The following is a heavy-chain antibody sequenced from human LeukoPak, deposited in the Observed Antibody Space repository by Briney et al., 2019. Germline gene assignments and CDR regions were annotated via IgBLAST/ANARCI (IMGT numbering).Heavy chain of an antibody. CDR1: GYTLTELS. V-gene: IGHV1-24*01. D-gene: IGHD3-10*01. Sequence: ASVKVSCKVSGYTLTELSMHWVRQAPGKGLEWMGGFDPEDGETIYAQKFQGRATMTEDTSTDTAYMELSSLRSEDTAVYYCATGYYGSGSPDYWGPGTLVTVSS. CDR2: FDPEDGET. J-gene: IGHJ4*02. CDR3: ATGYYGSGSPDY.